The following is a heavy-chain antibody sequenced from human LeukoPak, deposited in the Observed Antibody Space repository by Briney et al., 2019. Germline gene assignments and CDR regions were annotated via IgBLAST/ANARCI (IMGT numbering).Heavy chain of an antibody. D-gene: IGHD1-26*01. Sequence: ASVKVSCKASGYTFTSYDINWVRQTTGQGLEWMGWMNPNSGNTGYAQKFQGRVTMTRNTSISTAYMELSSLRSEDTAVYYCARGKPWSRYPFDYWGQGTLVTVSS. CDR1: GYTFTSYD. CDR2: MNPNSGNT. J-gene: IGHJ4*02. V-gene: IGHV1-8*01. CDR3: ARGKPWSRYPFDY.